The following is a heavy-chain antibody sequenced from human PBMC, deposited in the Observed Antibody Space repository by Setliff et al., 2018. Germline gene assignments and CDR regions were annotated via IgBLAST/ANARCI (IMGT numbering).Heavy chain of an antibody. D-gene: IGHD2-15*01. Sequence: PSETLSLTCSVSGGSLTSHYWTRIRQPPGKGLEWIGVISYIERPHYNPSLQSRVTIAMETSNNQVSLTLTSVTAVDSAMYYCARFCGGGSCPDYWGQGTLVTVSS. CDR2: ISYIERP. V-gene: IGHV4-59*11. J-gene: IGHJ4*02. CDR1: GGSLTSHY. CDR3: ARFCGGGSCPDY.